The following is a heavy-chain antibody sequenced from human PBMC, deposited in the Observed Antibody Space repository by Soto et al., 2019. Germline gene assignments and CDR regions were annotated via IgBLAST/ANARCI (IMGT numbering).Heavy chain of an antibody. CDR3: ARRSAKYYYYGMDV. Sequence: SETLSLTCAVSGGSISSGGYSWSWIRQPPGKGLEWIGYIYYSGSTNYNPSLKSRVTISVDTSKNQFSLKLSSVTAADTAVYYCARRSAKYYYYGMDVWGQGTTVTVSS. J-gene: IGHJ6*02. CDR1: GGSISSGGYS. V-gene: IGHV4-61*08. CDR2: IYYSGST. D-gene: IGHD2-15*01.